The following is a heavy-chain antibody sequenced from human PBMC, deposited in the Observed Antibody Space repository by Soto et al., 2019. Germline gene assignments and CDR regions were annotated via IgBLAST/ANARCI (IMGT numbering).Heavy chain of an antibody. CDR3: ARQDSSGWYWFFDY. CDR2: IYYSGST. V-gene: IGHV4-59*01. J-gene: IGHJ4*02. D-gene: IGHD6-13*01. Sequence: PSETLSLTYTVSGDSISSYYWSWIRQPPGKGLEWIGYIYYSGSTSYNPSLKSRVTISVDTSKNQFSLKLSSVTAADTAVYYCARQDSSGWYWFFDYWGQGALVTVSS. CDR1: GDSISSYY.